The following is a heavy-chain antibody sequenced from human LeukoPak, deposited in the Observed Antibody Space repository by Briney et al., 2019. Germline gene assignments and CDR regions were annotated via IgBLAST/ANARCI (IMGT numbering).Heavy chain of an antibody. CDR2: ISAYNGNT. D-gene: IGHD2-2*01. CDR1: GYTFTSYG. J-gene: IGHJ4*02. CDR3: ARDMGDIVVVPAASGSDY. Sequence: ASVKVSCKASGYTFTSYGISWVGQAPGQGLEWMGWISAYNGNTNYAQKLQGRVTMTTDTSTSTAYMELRSLRSDDTAVYYCARDMGDIVVVPAASGSDYWGQGTLVTVSS. V-gene: IGHV1-18*01.